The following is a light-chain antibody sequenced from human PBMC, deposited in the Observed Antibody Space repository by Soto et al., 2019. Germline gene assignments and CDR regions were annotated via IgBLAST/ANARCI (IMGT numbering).Light chain of an antibody. Sequence: EIVLTQSPGTLSVSPGERATLSCRASQTISSNYLAWYQQKPGQAPSLLIYGASSRATGIPDRFSCSGSGTDFTLTISRLEPEDSAIYYCQQYVSWTFGQGTKVEIK. V-gene: IGKV3-20*01. J-gene: IGKJ1*01. CDR2: GAS. CDR1: QTISSNY. CDR3: QQYVSWT.